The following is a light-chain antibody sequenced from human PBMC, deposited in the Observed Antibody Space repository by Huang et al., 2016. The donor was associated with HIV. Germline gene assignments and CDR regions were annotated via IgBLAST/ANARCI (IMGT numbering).Light chain of an antibody. Sequence: DIQMTQSPSSLSASVGDRVTITCPASQDISNFLNWYQQKPGKVPKLLIYDASNLETGVPSRCSGSGSGKDFTFTISSLQPEDIATYYCQQYDNLPLTFGPGTKVDIK. V-gene: IGKV1-33*01. J-gene: IGKJ3*01. CDR1: QDISNF. CDR2: DAS. CDR3: QQYDNLPLT.